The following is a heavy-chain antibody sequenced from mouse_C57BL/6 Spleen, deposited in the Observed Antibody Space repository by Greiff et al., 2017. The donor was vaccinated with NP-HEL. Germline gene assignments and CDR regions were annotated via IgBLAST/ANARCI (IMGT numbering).Heavy chain of an antibody. CDR2: IDPNSGGT. D-gene: IGHD1-1*01. CDR3: ASWYYGSSPFGMDY. V-gene: IGHV1-72*01. CDR1: GYTFTSYW. J-gene: IGHJ4*01. Sequence: QVQLQQPGAELVKPGASVKLSCKASGYTFTSYWMHWVKQRHGRGLEWIGRIDPNSGGTKYNEKFKSKATMTVDKPSSKAYMKLSSLTSEDSAVYDWASWYYGSSPFGMDYWGQGTSVTVSS.